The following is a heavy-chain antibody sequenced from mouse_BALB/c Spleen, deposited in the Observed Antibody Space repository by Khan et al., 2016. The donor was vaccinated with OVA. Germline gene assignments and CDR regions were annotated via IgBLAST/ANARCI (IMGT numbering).Heavy chain of an antibody. CDR1: GYTFTSYW. Sequence: QVRLQQSGAELVKPGASVKLSCKTSGYTFTSYWIQWVKQRPGPGLGWIGQIFPGTGTTYYNENFKGKATLTVDTSSNTAYMQFSSLTSEDSAVYVCARCYFGNYEFAYWGQGTLVTVSP. J-gene: IGHJ3*01. CDR2: IFPGTGTT. D-gene: IGHD2-1*01. V-gene: IGHV1S132*01. CDR3: ARCYFGNYEFAY.